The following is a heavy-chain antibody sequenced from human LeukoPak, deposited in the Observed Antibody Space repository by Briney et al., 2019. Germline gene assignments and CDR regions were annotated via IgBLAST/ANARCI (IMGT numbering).Heavy chain of an antibody. Sequence: GGSLRLSCAASGFTFSDYYMSWIRQAPGKGLEWVLDISSSSSYTNYADSVKGRFTISRDNAKNTLYLQMNSLRAEDTAVYYCARASYSSFDYWGQGTLVTVSS. CDR3: ARASYSSFDY. V-gene: IGHV3-11*06. J-gene: IGHJ4*02. D-gene: IGHD6-13*01. CDR1: GFTFSDYY. CDR2: ISSSSSYT.